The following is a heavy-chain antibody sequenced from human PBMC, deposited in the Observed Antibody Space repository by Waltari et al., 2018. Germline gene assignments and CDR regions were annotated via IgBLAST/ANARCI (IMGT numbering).Heavy chain of an antibody. CDR1: DYTITNSG. CDR2: ISAYNGNP. Sequence: QVQLVQSGGGVKKPGASVKVSCKASDYTITNSGISWVRQAPGQGLEWLGWISAYNGNPHYAQRFQDIITMTTDTATSTAYMELSSLRSEDTAVYYCARSSKDAARWYYYGMDVWGQGTTVTVSS. D-gene: IGHD2-2*01. J-gene: IGHJ6*02. CDR3: ARSSKDAARWYYYGMDV. V-gene: IGHV1-18*01.